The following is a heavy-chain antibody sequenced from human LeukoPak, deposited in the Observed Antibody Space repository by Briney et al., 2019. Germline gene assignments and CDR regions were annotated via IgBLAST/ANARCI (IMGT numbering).Heavy chain of an antibody. D-gene: IGHD3-10*01. CDR1: GYTFTGYY. J-gene: IGHJ4*02. CDR2: INPNSGGT. CDR3: ARVKWFGELFQDY. V-gene: IGHV1-2*02. Sequence: ASVKVSCKASGYTFTGYYMHWVRQAPGQGLEWMGWINPNSGGTNYAQKFQGRVTMTRDTSISTAYMELSRLRSDDTAVYYCARVKWFGELFQDYWGQGTLVTVSS.